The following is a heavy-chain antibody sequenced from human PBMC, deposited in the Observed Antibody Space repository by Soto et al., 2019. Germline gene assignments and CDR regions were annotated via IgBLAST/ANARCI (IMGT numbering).Heavy chain of an antibody. J-gene: IGHJ6*02. CDR1: GFTVSSNY. CDR2: IYSGGST. D-gene: IGHD3-10*01. CDR3: AREINYGSGKRDYYYGMDV. Sequence: EVQLVESGGGLIQPGGSLRLSCAASGFTVSSNYMSWVRQAPGKGLEWVSVIYSGGSTYYADSVKGRFTISRDNSKNTLYLQMNSLRAEDTAVYYCAREINYGSGKRDYYYGMDVWGQGTTVTVSS. V-gene: IGHV3-53*01.